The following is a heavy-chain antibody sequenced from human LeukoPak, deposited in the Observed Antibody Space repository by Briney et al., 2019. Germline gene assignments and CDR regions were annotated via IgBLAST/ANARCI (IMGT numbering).Heavy chain of an antibody. CDR3: ASGTRRGYSYFYAFGYRYYGLDV. Sequence: SVKVSCKASGGTLSNYAISWVRQAPGQGLEWMGGIIPIFRTPEYAQKFQGRLTIVADESANTAFMDLSSLRSDDTAVYYCASGTRRGYSYFYAFGYRYYGLDVWGQGTTVTVSS. CDR2: IIPIFRTP. CDR1: GGTLSNYA. V-gene: IGHV1-69*01. J-gene: IGHJ6*02. D-gene: IGHD5-18*01.